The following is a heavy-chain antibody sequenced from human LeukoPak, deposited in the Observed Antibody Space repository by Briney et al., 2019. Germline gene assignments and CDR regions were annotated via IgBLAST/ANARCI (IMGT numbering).Heavy chain of an antibody. V-gene: IGHV4-59*12. J-gene: IGHJ4*02. Sequence: PSETLSLTCTVSGGSISSYYWNWIRQPPGRGLEWIGYIYYSGSTNYNPSLKSRVTISVDTSRNQFSLKLTSLTAADTAVYYCARDSNARTVVPFDSWGQGTLVTVSS. D-gene: IGHD2-15*01. CDR1: GGSISSYY. CDR3: ARDSNARTVVPFDS. CDR2: IYYSGST.